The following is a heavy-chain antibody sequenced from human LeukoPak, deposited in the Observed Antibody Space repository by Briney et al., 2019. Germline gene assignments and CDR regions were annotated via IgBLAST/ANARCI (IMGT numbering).Heavy chain of an antibody. Sequence: ASVKVSCKASGYTFTGYYIHWVRQAPGQGLEWMGWINPNSGGTNYAQNFQGRVTMTRDTSITTAYMELPRLRSADTAASYCARTFYDLSLAFDVWGQGTMVTVSS. J-gene: IGHJ3*01. CDR2: INPNSGGT. CDR3: ARTFYDLSLAFDV. V-gene: IGHV1-2*02. D-gene: IGHD2/OR15-2a*01. CDR1: GYTFTGYY.